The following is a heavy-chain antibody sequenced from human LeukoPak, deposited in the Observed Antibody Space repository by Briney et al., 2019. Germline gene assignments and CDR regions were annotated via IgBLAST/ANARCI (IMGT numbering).Heavy chain of an antibody. V-gene: IGHV4-31*03. CDR3: ARGTTRLPYYFDY. Sequence: PSQTLSLTCTVSGGSISNGGYYWSWIRQHPGKGLEWIGYIYYSGITYYNPSLKSRVTISVDTSKNQFSLKLSSVTAADTAVYYCARGTTRLPYYFDYWGQGTLVTVSS. J-gene: IGHJ4*02. CDR2: IYYSGIT. D-gene: IGHD2/OR15-2a*01. CDR1: GGSISNGGYY.